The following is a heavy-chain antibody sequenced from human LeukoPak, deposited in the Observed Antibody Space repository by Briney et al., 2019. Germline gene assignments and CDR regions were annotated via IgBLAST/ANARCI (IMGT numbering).Heavy chain of an antibody. V-gene: IGHV6-1*01. CDR1: GDSVSSRSVA. CDR3: AGDVGGVFDY. D-gene: IGHD2-15*01. J-gene: IGHJ4*02. CDR2: TYYKSRWYN. Sequence: SQTLSLTCAISGDSVSSRSVAWNWITQSPSRGLEWLGRTYYKSRWYNDYAVSVKSRITINPDTSKNHFSLQLNSVTPEDTAVYYCAGDVGGVFDYWGQGILVSVSS.